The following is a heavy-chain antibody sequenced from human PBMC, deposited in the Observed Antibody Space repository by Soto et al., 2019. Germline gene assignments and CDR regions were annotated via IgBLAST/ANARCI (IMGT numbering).Heavy chain of an antibody. J-gene: IGHJ6*02. CDR1: GFTFSSYE. CDR2: ISSSGSTI. Sequence: GGSLRLSCAATGFTFSSYEMNWVRQAPGKGLEWVSYISSSGSTIYYADSVKGRFTISRDNAKNSLYLQMNSLRAEDTAVYYCARLDCSSTSCYRHYGMDVWGQGTTVTVSS. V-gene: IGHV3-48*03. D-gene: IGHD2-2*02. CDR3: ARLDCSSTSCYRHYGMDV.